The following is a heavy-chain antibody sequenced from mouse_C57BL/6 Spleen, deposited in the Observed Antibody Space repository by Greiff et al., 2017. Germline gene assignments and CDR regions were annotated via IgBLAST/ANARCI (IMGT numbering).Heavy chain of an antibody. V-gene: IGHV1-55*01. D-gene: IGHD2-4*01. Sequence: QVQLQQSGAELVKPGASVKMSCKASGYTFTSYWITWVKQRPGQGLEWIGDIYPGSGSTNYNEKFKSKATLTVDTSSSTAYMQLSSLTSEDSAVYYCARGGDYDYDDGFAYWGQGTLVTVSA. J-gene: IGHJ3*01. CDR2: IYPGSGST. CDR1: GYTFTSYW. CDR3: ARGGDYDYDDGFAY.